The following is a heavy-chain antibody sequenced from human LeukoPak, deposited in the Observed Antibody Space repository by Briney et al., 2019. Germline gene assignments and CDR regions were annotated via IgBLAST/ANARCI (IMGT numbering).Heavy chain of an antibody. CDR1: GGSISSGDYY. CDR2: IYYSGST. CDR3: ARDRAGAAFDI. V-gene: IGHV4-61*08. J-gene: IGHJ3*02. D-gene: IGHD6-19*01. Sequence: PSETLSLTCTVSGGSISSGDYYWSWIRQPPGKGLEWIGYIYYSGSTNYNPSLKSRVTISVDTSKNQFSLKLSSVTAADTAVYYCARDRAGAAFDIWGQGTMVTVSS.